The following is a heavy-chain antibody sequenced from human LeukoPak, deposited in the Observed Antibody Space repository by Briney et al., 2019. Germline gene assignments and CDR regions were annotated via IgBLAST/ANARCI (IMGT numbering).Heavy chain of an antibody. D-gene: IGHD6-13*01. V-gene: IGHV4-34*01. CDR3: ARGSPGALYSSSWYSSSFFDY. Sequence: TSETLSLTCAVYGGSFSGYYWSWIRQPPGKGLEWIGEINHSGSTNYNPSLKSRVTISVDTSKNQFSLKLSSVTAADTAVYYCARGSPGALYSSSWYSSSFFDYWGQGTLVTVSS. J-gene: IGHJ4*02. CDR1: GGSFSGYY. CDR2: INHSGST.